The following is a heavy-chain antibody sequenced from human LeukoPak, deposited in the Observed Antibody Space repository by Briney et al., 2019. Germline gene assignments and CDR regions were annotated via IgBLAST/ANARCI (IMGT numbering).Heavy chain of an antibody. CDR3: AKDSGRYAPRGIDY. J-gene: IGHJ4*02. V-gene: IGHV3-23*01. CDR2: ISGSGGST. CDR1: GFTFSSYG. D-gene: IGHD2-2*01. Sequence: SGGSLRLSCAASGFTFSSYGMSWVRQAPGKGLEWVSAISGSGGSTYYADSVKGRFTISRDNSKNTLYLQMNSLRAEDTAVYYCAKDSGRYAPRGIDYWGQGTQVTVSS.